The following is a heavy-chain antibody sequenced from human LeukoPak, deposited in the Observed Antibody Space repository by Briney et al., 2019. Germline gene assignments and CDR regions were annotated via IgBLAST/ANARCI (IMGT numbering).Heavy chain of an antibody. CDR2: IRYDGSNK. CDR1: GFTFSSYG. V-gene: IGHV3-30*02. CDR3: ARYDSSGSEAFDI. Sequence: GGSLRLSCAASGFTFSSYGMHWVRQAPGKGLEWVAFIRYDGSNKYYADSVKGRFTISRDNSKNTLYLQMNSLRAEDMALYYCARYDSSGSEAFDIWGQGTMVTVSS. D-gene: IGHD3-22*01. J-gene: IGHJ3*02.